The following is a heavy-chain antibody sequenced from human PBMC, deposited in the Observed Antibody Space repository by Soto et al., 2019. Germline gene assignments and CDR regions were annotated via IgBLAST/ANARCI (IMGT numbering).Heavy chain of an antibody. CDR2: MNPNSGNT. CDR1: GYTFTSYD. CDR3: ARWPDGYYYYGMDV. V-gene: IGHV1-8*01. Sequence: QVQLVQSGAEVKKPGASVKVSCKASGYTFTSYDINWVRQATEQGLEWMGWMNPNSGNTGYAQKFQGRVTMTRTTSISTAYMELSSLRSEDTAVYYCARWPDGYYYYGMDVWGQGTTVTVSS. J-gene: IGHJ6*02.